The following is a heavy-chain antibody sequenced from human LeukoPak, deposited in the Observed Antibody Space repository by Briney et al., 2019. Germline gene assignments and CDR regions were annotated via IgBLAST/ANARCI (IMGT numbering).Heavy chain of an antibody. CDR3: AKYYYDSSGDY. CDR1: GFTFSNYG. J-gene: IGHJ4*02. V-gene: IGHV3-33*02. Sequence: PGMSLRLSCAVSGFTFSNYGMHWVRQAPGKGLEWVAVIWYDGSQKYYADSVKGRFTIYRDDSTNTLFLQMNSLRVEDTAVYYCAKYYYDSSGDYWGQGTLVTVSS. D-gene: IGHD3-22*01. CDR2: IWYDGSQK.